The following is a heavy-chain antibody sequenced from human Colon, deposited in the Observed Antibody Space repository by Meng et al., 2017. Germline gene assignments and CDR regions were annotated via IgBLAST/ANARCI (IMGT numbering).Heavy chain of an antibody. Sequence: QVHLQRAGPGLVKPSQTLSLPCAISGDSVSSKSAAWSWIRQSPSRGLEWLGRTYYRSKWYNDYAVSVKSRISINPDTSKNQFSLRLNSVTPEDTAVYYCASTENHFWGQGTLVTVSS. D-gene: IGHD1-26*01. J-gene: IGHJ4*02. CDR3: ASTENHF. V-gene: IGHV6-1*01. CDR1: GDSVSSKSAA. CDR2: TYYRSKWYN.